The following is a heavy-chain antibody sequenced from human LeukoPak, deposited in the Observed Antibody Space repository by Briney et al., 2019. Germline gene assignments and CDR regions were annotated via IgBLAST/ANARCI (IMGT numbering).Heavy chain of an antibody. Sequence: GGSLRLSCEASGFTFSRHWLTWVRQAQGKGLEWVGNIDGAGGEKHYVDSVKGRFPISRDNAKTSLYLHMNSLRAEDTAVYYCARDGVPAARDLWGQGTMVIVSS. CDR1: GFTFSRHW. CDR3: ARDGVPAARDL. D-gene: IGHD2-2*01. CDR2: IDGAGGEK. V-gene: IGHV3-7*01. J-gene: IGHJ3*01.